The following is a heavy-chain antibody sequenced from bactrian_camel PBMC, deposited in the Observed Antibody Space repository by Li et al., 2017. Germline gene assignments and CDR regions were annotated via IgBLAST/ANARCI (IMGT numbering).Heavy chain of an antibody. V-gene: IGHV3S42*01. D-gene: IGHD1*01. J-gene: IGHJ4*01. CDR2: IDGGGTA. CDR1: GYTYSSYC. Sequence: VQLVESGGGSVQAGGSLRLSCAADGYTYSSYCMGWFRQGPGKEREGVATIDGGGTASIAESVKGRFTISKDNAKKTLYLQMDSLNPEDTAMYYCAAGPLRPRAGNWLLPAEYNTWGQGTQ. CDR3: AAGPLRPRAGNWLLPAEYNT.